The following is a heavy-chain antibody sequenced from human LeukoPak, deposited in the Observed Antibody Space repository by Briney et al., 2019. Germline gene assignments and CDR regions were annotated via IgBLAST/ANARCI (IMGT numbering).Heavy chain of an antibody. CDR2: IIPIFGTA. CDR1: GGTFSSYA. D-gene: IGHD1-26*01. Sequence: ASVKVSCKASGGTFSSYAISWVRQAPGQGLEWMGGIIPIFGTANYAQKFQGRVTITADESTSTAYMELSSLRSEDTAVYYCARDRMGATPLDYWGQGTLVTASS. CDR3: ARDRMGATPLDY. J-gene: IGHJ4*02. V-gene: IGHV1-69*13.